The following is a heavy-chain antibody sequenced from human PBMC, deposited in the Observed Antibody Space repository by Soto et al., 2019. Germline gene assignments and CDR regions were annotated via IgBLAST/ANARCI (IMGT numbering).Heavy chain of an antibody. J-gene: IGHJ4*02. CDR1: GFTFSSYA. CDR3: AKAASSDYYPVDY. CDR2: ISVSGGST. Sequence: EVQLLESGGGLVQPGGSLRLSCAASGFTFSSYAMSWFRQAPGKGLEWVSSISVSGGSTYYADSVKGRFTISRDKSTSTLFLHINSLRAEATAVYYCAKAASSDYYPVDYWGQGTLVTVSS. V-gene: IGHV3-23*01. D-gene: IGHD3-22*01.